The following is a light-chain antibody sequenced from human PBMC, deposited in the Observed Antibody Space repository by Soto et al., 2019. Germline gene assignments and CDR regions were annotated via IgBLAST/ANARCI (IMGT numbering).Light chain of an antibody. V-gene: IGKV3-15*01. CDR3: QQYVNWPRLT. Sequence: EIAMTQSPATLSVSPGERATLSCRTSQRVGSDLAWYQQNPGQAPRLLIYGASTRVTGIPARFSGRGSGAEFTFTFSSLQSEDFAVYYCQQYVNWPRLTFGGGTKVEIK. CDR1: QRVGSD. CDR2: GAS. J-gene: IGKJ4*01.